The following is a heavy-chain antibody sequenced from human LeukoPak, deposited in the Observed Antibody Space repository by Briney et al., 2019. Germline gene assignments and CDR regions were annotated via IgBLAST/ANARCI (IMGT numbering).Heavy chain of an antibody. Sequence: PGGSLRLSCAASGFTFSSYAMSWVCQAPGKGLEWVSAISGSGGSTYYADSVKGRFTISRDNSKNTLYLQMNSLRAEDTAVYYCAKETMIVVVPYNDYWGQGTLVTVSS. CDR2: ISGSGGST. J-gene: IGHJ4*02. D-gene: IGHD3-22*01. CDR1: GFTFSSYA. V-gene: IGHV3-23*01. CDR3: AKETMIVVVPYNDY.